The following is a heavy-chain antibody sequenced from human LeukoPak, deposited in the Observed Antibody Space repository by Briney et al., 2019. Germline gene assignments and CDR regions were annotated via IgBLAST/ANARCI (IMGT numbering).Heavy chain of an antibody. Sequence: GGSLRLSCAASGFTFSSYAMHWVRQAPGKGVEWVAVISYDGSNKYYADSVKGRFTISRDNSKNTLYLQMNSLRAEDTAVYYCARDLWAYYYGSGSFDYWGQGTLVTVSS. CDR1: GFTFSSYA. CDR3: ARDLWAYYYGSGSFDY. D-gene: IGHD3-10*01. J-gene: IGHJ4*02. CDR2: ISYDGSNK. V-gene: IGHV3-30*04.